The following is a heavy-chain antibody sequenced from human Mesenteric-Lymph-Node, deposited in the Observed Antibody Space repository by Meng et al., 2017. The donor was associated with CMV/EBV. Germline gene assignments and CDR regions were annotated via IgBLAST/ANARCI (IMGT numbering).Heavy chain of an antibody. CDR2: IYYGGDT. Sequence: GSLRLSCAASGFTVSSNYMSWVRQAPGKGLEWIGHIYYGGDTNYNPSLKSRVTISIDTSKNHFSLKLTSVTTADRAMYYCARAPGPLTGIMSQYNFFDAWGQGTLVTVSS. J-gene: IGHJ5*02. CDR3: ARAPGPLTGIMSQYNFFDA. CDR1: GFTVSSNY. D-gene: IGHD1-20*01. V-gene: IGHV4-59*02.